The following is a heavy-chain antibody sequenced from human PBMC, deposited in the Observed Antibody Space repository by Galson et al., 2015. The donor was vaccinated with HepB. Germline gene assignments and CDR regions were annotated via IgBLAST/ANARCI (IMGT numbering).Heavy chain of an antibody. CDR1: GFTFSSYE. J-gene: IGHJ3*02. Sequence: SLRLSCAASGFTFSSYEMNWVRQAPGKGLEWVSYISSSGSTIYYADSVKGRFTISRDNAKNSLYLQMNSLRAEDTAVYYCARVGIAVAGPDAFDIWGPGTMVTASS. D-gene: IGHD6-19*01. V-gene: IGHV3-48*03. CDR2: ISSSGSTI. CDR3: ARVGIAVAGPDAFDI.